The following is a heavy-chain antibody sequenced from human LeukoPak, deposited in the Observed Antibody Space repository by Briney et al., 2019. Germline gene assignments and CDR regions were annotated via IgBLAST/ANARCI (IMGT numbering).Heavy chain of an antibody. V-gene: IGHV1-69*13. D-gene: IGHD3-10*01. Sequence: SGKVSCKASGGPFSSYAISWVRQAPGQGLEWMGGILPIFGTANYAQKFQGRVTITADESTSTAYMELSSLRSEDTAVYYCARGITMVRGVIPPNLDYWGQGTLVTVSS. CDR2: ILPIFGTA. J-gene: IGHJ4*02. CDR1: GGPFSSYA. CDR3: ARGITMVRGVIPPNLDY.